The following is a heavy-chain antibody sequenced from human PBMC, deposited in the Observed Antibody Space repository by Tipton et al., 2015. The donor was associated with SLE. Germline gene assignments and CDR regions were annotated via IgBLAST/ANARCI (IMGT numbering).Heavy chain of an antibody. Sequence: SLRLSCAASGFTFSSYGMHWVRQAPGKGLEWVAFIRYDGSNKYYADSVKGRFTISRDNSKNTLYLQMNSLRAEDTAVYYCAKGEYSSSSGLYFDLWGRGTLVTVSS. V-gene: IGHV3-30*02. CDR1: GFTFSSYG. CDR3: AKGEYSSSSGLYFDL. J-gene: IGHJ2*01. CDR2: IRYDGSNK. D-gene: IGHD6-6*01.